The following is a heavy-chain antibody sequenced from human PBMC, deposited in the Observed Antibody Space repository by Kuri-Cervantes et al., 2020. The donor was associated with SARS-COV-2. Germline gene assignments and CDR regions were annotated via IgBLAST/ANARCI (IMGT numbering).Heavy chain of an antibody. CDR2: IYTSGST. D-gene: IGHD3-22*01. Sequence: SETLSLTCTVSGGSISSGSYYWSWIRQPAGKGLEWIGRIYTSGSTNYNPSLKSRVTISVDTSKNQFSLKLSSVTAADTAVYYCAHLEGYYDSSGYYDYWGQGTLVTVSS. V-gene: IGHV4-61*02. J-gene: IGHJ4*02. CDR1: GGSISSGSYY. CDR3: AHLEGYYDSSGYYDY.